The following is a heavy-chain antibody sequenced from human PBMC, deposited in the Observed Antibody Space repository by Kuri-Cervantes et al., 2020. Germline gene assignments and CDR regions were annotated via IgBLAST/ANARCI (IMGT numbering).Heavy chain of an antibody. CDR3: ARSPRYDSSGYRDYFDY. V-gene: IGHV3-48*04. J-gene: IGHJ4*02. D-gene: IGHD3-22*01. CDR2: ISSSGSTI. CDR1: GFTFSSYG. Sequence: GGSLRLSCAASGFTFSSYGMHWVRQAPGKGLEWVSYISSSGSTIYYADSVKGRFTISRDNAKNSLYLQMNSLRAEDTAVYYCARSPRYDSSGYRDYFDYWGQGTLVTVSS.